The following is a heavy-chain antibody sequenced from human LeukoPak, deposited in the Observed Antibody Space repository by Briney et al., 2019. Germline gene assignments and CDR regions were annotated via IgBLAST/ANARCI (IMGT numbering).Heavy chain of an antibody. J-gene: IGHJ6*03. CDR2: IYYSGST. V-gene: IGHV4-59*01. CDR3: ARGVGIAVAFDYMDV. D-gene: IGHD6-19*01. CDR1: GGSISSYY. Sequence: PSETLSLTCTVSGGSISSYYWSWIRQPPGKGLEWIGYIYYSGSTNYNPSLKSRVTISVDTSKNQFSLKLSSVTAADTAVYHCARGVGIAVAFDYMDVWGKGTTVTVSS.